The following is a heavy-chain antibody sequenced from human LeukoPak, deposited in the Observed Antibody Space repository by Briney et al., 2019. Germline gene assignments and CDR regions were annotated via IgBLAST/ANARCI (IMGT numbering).Heavy chain of an antibody. CDR1: GFTFSNSA. CDR2: IVVGSSNT. CDR3: AARPGGYASFDI. J-gene: IGHJ3*02. D-gene: IGHD3-22*01. Sequence: SVKVSCKTSGFTFSNSAVQWVRQARGQRLEWIGWIVVGSSNTDYTQKFQERVTITRDMSTGTAYMELSSLTPEDTAVYYCAARPGGYASFDIWGQGTMVTVSS. V-gene: IGHV1-58*01.